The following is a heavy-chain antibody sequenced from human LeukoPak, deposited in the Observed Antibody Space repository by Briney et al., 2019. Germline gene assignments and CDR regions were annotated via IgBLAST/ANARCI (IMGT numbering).Heavy chain of an antibody. CDR2: ISSDGSKT. J-gene: IGHJ5*02. D-gene: IGHD3-10*02. Sequence: GGSLRLSCAASGFTFTTFGMHWIRQTPAKGLEWVAFISSDGSKTYYTDSVKGRFTISRDDSYNTLYLQMTSLRPDDSAIYFYARSYVLHFLDPWGRGTLVTVSS. V-gene: IGHV3-30*02. CDR3: ARSYVLHFLDP. CDR1: GFTFTTFG.